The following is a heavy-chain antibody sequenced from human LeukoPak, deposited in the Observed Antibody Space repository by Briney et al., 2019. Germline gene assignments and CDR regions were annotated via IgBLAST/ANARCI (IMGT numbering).Heavy chain of an antibody. CDR2: ISYDGSNK. Sequence: GGFLRLSCAASGFTFSGYGLHGGRRCPGKGLEWVAVISYDGSNKYYADSVKGRFTISRDNSKDTLYLQMNSRRAEDTACYYCAIELRITMVRGVMTESLDYWRQGTLVSLS. CDR1: GFTFSGYG. J-gene: IGHJ4*02. V-gene: IGHV3-30*03. D-gene: IGHD3-10*01. CDR3: AIELRITMVRGVMTESLDY.